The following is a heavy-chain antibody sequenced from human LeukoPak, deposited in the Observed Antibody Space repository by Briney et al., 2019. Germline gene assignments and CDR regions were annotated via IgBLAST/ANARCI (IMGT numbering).Heavy chain of an antibody. CDR1: GFTFNNYG. CDR3: GRDRSYGSFDY. CDR2: TGGST. Sequence: GGSLRLSCAASGFTFNNYGMNWVRQVPGKGLEWVSGTGGSTGYADSVKGRFTISRDNAKNSLYLQMNNPRAEDTALYHCGRDRSYGSFDYWGQGTLVTVSS. J-gene: IGHJ4*02. D-gene: IGHD5-18*01. V-gene: IGHV3-20*01.